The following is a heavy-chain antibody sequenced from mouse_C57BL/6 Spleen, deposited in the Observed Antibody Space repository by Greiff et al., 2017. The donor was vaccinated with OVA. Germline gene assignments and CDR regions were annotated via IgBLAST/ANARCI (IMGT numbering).Heavy chain of an antibody. CDR1: GYTFTDYY. CDR3: AREEAQAGAMDY. V-gene: IGHV1-76*01. D-gene: IGHD3-2*02. CDR2: IYPGSGNT. J-gene: IGHJ4*01. Sequence: VQLQQSGAELVRPGASVKLSCKASGYTFTDYYINWVKQRPGQGLEWIARIYPGSGNTSYNEQFKGKATLTAAKSSSTAYLQLSSLTSEDSAVYFCAREEAQAGAMDYWGQGTSVTVSS.